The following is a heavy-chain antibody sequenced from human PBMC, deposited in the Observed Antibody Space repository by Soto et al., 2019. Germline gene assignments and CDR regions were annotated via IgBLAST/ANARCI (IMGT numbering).Heavy chain of an antibody. CDR1: GFTFSSYA. J-gene: IGHJ6*03. CDR3: AKGHSYYMDV. CDR2: ISGSGGST. Sequence: PGGSLRLSCAASGFTFSSYAMSWVRQAPGKGLEWVSAISGSGGSTCYADSVKGRFTISRDNSKNTLYLQMNSLGAEDTAVYYCAKGHSYYMDVWGKGTTVTVSS. V-gene: IGHV3-23*01.